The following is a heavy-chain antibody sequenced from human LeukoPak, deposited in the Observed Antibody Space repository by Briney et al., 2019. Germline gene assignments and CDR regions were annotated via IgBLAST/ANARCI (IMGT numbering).Heavy chain of an antibody. D-gene: IGHD3-16*01. CDR3: AKVFSSLYCGYYFDP. CDR2: FSCSGGGP. J-gene: IGHJ4*02. CDR1: GFTLCGYA. Sequence: PGGSLRHSCAVSGFTLCGYAMSWGRQAPGKGLEWVSGFSCSGGGPFYADSVKGRFTISRANPKNTLYLPMNSLRAGDPPVFYFAKVFSSLYCGYYFDPWRQGTVVGVSS. V-gene: IGHV3-23*01.